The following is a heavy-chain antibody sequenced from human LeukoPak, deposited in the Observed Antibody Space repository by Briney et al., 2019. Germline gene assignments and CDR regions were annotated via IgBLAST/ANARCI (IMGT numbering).Heavy chain of an antibody. D-gene: IGHD3-9*01. V-gene: IGHV3-23*01. CDR1: GFTFSAYA. J-gene: IGHJ2*01. CDR3: AKGGDILTGYYLYWYFDL. Sequence: GGSLRLSCAASGFTFSAYAMSWVRQAPGKGLEWVSAISRSGSSTDYADSMKGRFTISRDNSKNTLYLQMNSLRPEDTAVYYCAKGGDILTGYYLYWYFDLWGRGTLVTVSS. CDR2: ISRSGSST.